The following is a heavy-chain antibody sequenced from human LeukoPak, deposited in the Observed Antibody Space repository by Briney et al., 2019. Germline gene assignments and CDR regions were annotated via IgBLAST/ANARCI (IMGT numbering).Heavy chain of an antibody. CDR3: AREFCTNGVCYRGRWFDP. CDR2: INPNSGGT. CDR1: GYTFTGYY. V-gene: IGHV1-2*02. D-gene: IGHD2-8*01. J-gene: IGHJ5*02. Sequence: GASVKVSCKASGYTFTGYYMHWVRQAPGQGLEWMGWINPNSGGTNYAQKFQGRVTMTRDTSISTACMELSRLRSDDTAVYYCAREFCTNGVCYRGRWFDPWGQGTLVTVSS.